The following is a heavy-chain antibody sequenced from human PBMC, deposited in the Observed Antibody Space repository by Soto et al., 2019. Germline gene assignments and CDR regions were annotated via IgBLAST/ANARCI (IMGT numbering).Heavy chain of an antibody. CDR2: IKQDGSEK. CDR1: GFTFSSYW. Sequence: EVHLVESGGGLVQPGGSLRRSCAASGFTFSSYWMSWVRKAPGKGLEWVANIKQDGSEKYYVDSVKGRFTISRENAKNSLYLQMNILRAEDTALYYCARCVPSGGWFDPCGKGTLVTVSS. CDR3: ARCVPSGGWFDP. D-gene: IGHD6-25*01. J-gene: IGHJ5*02. V-gene: IGHV3-7*01.